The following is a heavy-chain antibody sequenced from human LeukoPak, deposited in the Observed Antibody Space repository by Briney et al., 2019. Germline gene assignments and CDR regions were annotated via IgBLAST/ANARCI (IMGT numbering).Heavy chain of an antibody. Sequence: SETLSLTCAVYGGSFSGYYWSWIRQPPGKGLEWIGEINHSGSTNYNPSLKSRVTISVDTSKNQFSLKLSSVTAAGTAVYYCARGSGWYQLRYFDYWGQGTLVTVSS. CDR1: GGSFSGYY. J-gene: IGHJ4*02. CDR3: ARGSGWYQLRYFDY. V-gene: IGHV4-34*01. CDR2: INHSGST. D-gene: IGHD2-2*01.